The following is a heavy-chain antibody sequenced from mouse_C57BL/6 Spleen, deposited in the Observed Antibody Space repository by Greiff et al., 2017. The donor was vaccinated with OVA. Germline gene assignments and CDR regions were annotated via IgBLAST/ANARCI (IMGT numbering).Heavy chain of an antibody. D-gene: IGHD2-5*01. CDR2: IDPANGTT. Sequence: VQLQQSVAELVRPGASVKLSCTASGFNIKNTNMHWVKQRPEQGLEWIGRIDPANGTTKYAPKVQGKATITADTSSNTAYLQLRSLTSEDTAIYYFARGFSNTCYCDYWGQGTTLTVSS. J-gene: IGHJ2*01. CDR3: ARGFSNTCYCDY. CDR1: GFNIKNTN. V-gene: IGHV14-3*01.